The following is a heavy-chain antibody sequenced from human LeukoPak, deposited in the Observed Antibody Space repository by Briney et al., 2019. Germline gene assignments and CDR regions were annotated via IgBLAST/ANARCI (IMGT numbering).Heavy chain of an antibody. CDR1: GFTFSSYE. CDR2: ISSSGSTI. Sequence: GGSLRLSCAASGFTFSSYEMNWVRQAPGKGLEWASYISSSGSTIYYADSVKGRFTISRDNAKNSLYLQMNSLRAEDTAVYYCATCSGGSCYSGGAFDIWGQGTMVTVSS. CDR3: ATCSGGSCYSGGAFDI. J-gene: IGHJ3*02. V-gene: IGHV3-48*03. D-gene: IGHD2-15*01.